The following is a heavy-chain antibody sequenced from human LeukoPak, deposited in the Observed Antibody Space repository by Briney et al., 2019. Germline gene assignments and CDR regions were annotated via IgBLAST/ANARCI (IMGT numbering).Heavy chain of an antibody. V-gene: IGHV3-23*01. CDR2: ISGSGGST. CDR3: AKGSYYDSSGYYSS. D-gene: IGHD3-22*01. J-gene: IGHJ4*02. Sequence: GGSLRLSCAASGFTFSSHEMNWVRQAPGEGLEWVSAISGSGGSTYYADSVKGRFTISRDNSKNTLYLQMNSLRAEDTAVYYCAKGSYYDSSGYYSSWGQGTLVTVSS. CDR1: GFTFSSHE.